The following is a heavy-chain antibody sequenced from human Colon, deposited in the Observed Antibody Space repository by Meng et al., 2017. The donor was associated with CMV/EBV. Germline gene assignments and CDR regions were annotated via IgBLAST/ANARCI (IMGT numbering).Heavy chain of an antibody. V-gene: IGHV3-30*03. CDR1: GFNVGSQD. D-gene: IGHD3-10*01. CDR3: ARGPWYASATPTDC. Sequence: GAGFNVGSQDMHWVRQVPGKGLEWVAVLSYDGINEYYAQSVKGRFTISRDVSKNTLYLQMNSLRAEDTAVYYCARGPWYASATPTDCWGQGTLVTVSS. CDR2: LSYDGINE. J-gene: IGHJ4*02.